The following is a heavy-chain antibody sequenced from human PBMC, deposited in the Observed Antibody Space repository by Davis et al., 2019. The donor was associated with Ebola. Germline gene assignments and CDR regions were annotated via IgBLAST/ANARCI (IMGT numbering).Heavy chain of an antibody. Sequence: GESLKISCAASGFIFSNYWISWVRQAPGKGPEWVAIIKQDGGETYYVDSVKGRFTISRDNAKNSLYLQMNSLSAEDTAVYHCARGGYYDSSGYSHEAFDIWGQGTMVTVSS. D-gene: IGHD3-22*01. CDR3: ARGGYYDSSGYSHEAFDI. CDR2: IKQDGGET. CDR1: GFIFSNYW. J-gene: IGHJ3*02. V-gene: IGHV3-7*01.